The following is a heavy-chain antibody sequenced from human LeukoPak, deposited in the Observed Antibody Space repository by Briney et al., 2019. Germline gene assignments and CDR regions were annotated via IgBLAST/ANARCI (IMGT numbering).Heavy chain of an antibody. CDR3: ARAPVSGWSSLGWFDP. D-gene: IGHD6-19*01. V-gene: IGHV4-59*08. J-gene: IGHJ5*02. CDR1: GGSISSYY. CDR2: IYYSGST. Sequence: PSETLSLTCTVSGGSISSYYWSWIRQPPGKGLEWIGYIYYSGSTNYNPSPKSRVTISVDTSKNQFSLKLSSVTAADTAVYYCARAPVSGWSSLGWFDPWGQGTLVTVSS.